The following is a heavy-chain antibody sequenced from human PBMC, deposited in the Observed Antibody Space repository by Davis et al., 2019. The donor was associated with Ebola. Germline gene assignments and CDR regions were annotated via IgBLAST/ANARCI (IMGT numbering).Heavy chain of an antibody. CDR2: INPNSGGT. D-gene: IGHD3-22*01. Sequence: ASVKVSCKASGYTFTSYDINWVRQAPGQGLEWMGWINPNSGGTNYAQKFQGRVTMTRDTSTSTVYMELSSLRSDDTAVYYCARAPTWSEINYYCLDYWGQGTLVTVSS. CDR1: GYTFTSYD. V-gene: IGHV1-2*02. CDR3: ARAPTWSEINYYCLDY. J-gene: IGHJ4*02.